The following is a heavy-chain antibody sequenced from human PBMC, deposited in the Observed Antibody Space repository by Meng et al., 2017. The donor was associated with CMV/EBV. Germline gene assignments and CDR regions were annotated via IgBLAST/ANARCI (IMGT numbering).Heavy chain of an antibody. Sequence: GGSLRLSCAASGFTFSSYWMSWVRQAPGKGLEWVANIKQDGSEKYYVDSVKGRFTISRDNAKNSLYLQMNSLRAEDTAVYYCARGMMDDYGGIYDAFDIWGQGTMVTVSS. J-gene: IGHJ3*02. D-gene: IGHD4/OR15-4a*01. CDR1: GFTFSSYW. V-gene: IGHV3-7*01. CDR2: IKQDGSEK. CDR3: ARGMMDDYGGIYDAFDI.